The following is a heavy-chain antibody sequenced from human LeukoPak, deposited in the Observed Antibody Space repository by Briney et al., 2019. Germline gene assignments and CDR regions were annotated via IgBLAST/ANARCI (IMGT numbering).Heavy chain of an antibody. V-gene: IGHV1-2*02. CDR1: GYTFTVYY. CDR2: INPNSGGT. D-gene: IGHD4-23*01. CDR3: ARVRRKVTGFDY. J-gene: IGHJ4*02. Sequence: ASVKVSCKASGYTFTVYYMHWVRQAPGQGLEWMGWINPNSGGTSYAQKFQGRVTMTRDTSISTAYMELSRLRSDDTAVYYCARVRRKVTGFDYWGQGTLVTVSS.